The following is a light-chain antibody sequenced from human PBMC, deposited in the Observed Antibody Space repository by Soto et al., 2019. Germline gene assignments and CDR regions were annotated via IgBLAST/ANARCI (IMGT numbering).Light chain of an antibody. CDR1: QSISDT. Sequence: EIVMTQSPATLSVSPGGRATLSCRASQSISDTLAWYQQKPGQAPRLLIYGASTRAPGFPARFSGSGSGTDFTLTISSLQFEDFAVYYCQQYNNWPRTFGQGTKVDI. CDR3: QQYNNWPRT. CDR2: GAS. V-gene: IGKV3-15*01. J-gene: IGKJ1*01.